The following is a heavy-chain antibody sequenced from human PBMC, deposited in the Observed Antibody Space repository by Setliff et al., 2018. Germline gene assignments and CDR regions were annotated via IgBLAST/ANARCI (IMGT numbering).Heavy chain of an antibody. J-gene: IGHJ4*02. CDR2: INPNSGGT. CDR3: ARGGPGVVIMPAAKLFDY. V-gene: IGHV1-2*06. D-gene: IGHD2-2*01. Sequence: GASVKVSCKASGYTFTSYDINWVRQAPGQGLEWMGRINPNSGGTNYAQKFQGRVTMTWDTSISTAYMELSRLRSDDTAVYYCARGGPGVVIMPAAKLFDYWGQGTLVTVSS. CDR1: GYTFTSYD.